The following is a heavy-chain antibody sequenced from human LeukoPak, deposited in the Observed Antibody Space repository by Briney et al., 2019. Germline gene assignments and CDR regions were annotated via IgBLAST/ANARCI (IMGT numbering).Heavy chain of an antibody. CDR3: TRGLRVGP. D-gene: IGHD3-10*01. CDR2: IKTDGSST. V-gene: IGHV3-74*01. J-gene: IGHJ1*01. CDR1: GFTFSSHW. Sequence: PWRSLRLSCAASGFTFSSHWMHWVRQAPGEGLVWVSHIKTDGSSTNYADSVKSRFTISRDNAKNTVYLQMNRLRAEDTAVYYCTRGLRVGPWGPGTLVTVSS.